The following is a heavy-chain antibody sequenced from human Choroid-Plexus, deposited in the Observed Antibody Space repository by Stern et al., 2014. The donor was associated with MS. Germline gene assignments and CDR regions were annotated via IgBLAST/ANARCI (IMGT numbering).Heavy chain of an antibody. J-gene: IGHJ6*02. Sequence: MQLVESGAEVKKPGASVKVSCKTSGYIFTCYYIHWVRQAPGQGLEWMAWINPNTGGTKYAQKFQGRVTMSRDTSISTAYVELSSLTSDDTAVYYCARDQRGITIFGVVTDYYYLGMDVWGQGTTVTVSS. D-gene: IGHD3-3*01. CDR3: ARDQRGITIFGVVTDYYYLGMDV. CDR1: GYIFTCYY. CDR2: INPNTGGT. V-gene: IGHV1-2*02.